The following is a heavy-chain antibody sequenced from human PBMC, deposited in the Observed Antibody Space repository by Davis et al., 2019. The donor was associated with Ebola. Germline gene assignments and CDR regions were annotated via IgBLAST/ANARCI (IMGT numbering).Heavy chain of an antibody. CDR3: ARSRDLYGMDV. Sequence: MPSETLSLTCTVSGGSISSGDYYWSWIRQPPGKGLEWIGYIYYSGSTYYNPSLKRRVTISVDTSKNQFSRKLSTVTAADTAVYYCARSRDLYGMDVWGQGTTVTVSS. CDR2: IYYSGST. CDR1: GGSISSGDYY. V-gene: IGHV4-30-4*01. J-gene: IGHJ6*02.